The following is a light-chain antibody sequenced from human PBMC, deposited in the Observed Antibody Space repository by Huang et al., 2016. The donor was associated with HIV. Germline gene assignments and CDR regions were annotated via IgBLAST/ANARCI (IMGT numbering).Light chain of an antibody. CDR1: QSISSY. CDR2: AAS. CDR3: QGSLSIPHT. V-gene: IGKV1-39*01. Sequence: DIQMTQSPSSLSASVGDRVTITCRASQSISSYLNWYQQKPGKAPKVLIYAASSLQSGVPTRFSGSGSGTDFTLTITSLQPEDFATYYCQGSLSIPHTFGQGTNLEIK. J-gene: IGKJ2*01.